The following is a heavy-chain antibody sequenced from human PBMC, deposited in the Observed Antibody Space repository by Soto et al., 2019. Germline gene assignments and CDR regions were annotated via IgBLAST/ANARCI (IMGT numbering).Heavy chain of an antibody. Sequence: SVKVSCKASGGTFSSYAISWVRQAPGQGLEWMGGIIPIFGTANYAQRFQGRVTITADESTSTAYMELSSLRSEDTAVYYCARDQGSYDFWSGYYGNWFDPWGQGTLVT. J-gene: IGHJ5*02. CDR1: GGTFSSYA. D-gene: IGHD3-3*01. CDR2: IIPIFGTA. CDR3: ARDQGSYDFWSGYYGNWFDP. V-gene: IGHV1-69*13.